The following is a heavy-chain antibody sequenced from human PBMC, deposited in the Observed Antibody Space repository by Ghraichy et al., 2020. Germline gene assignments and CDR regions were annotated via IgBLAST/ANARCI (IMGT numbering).Heavy chain of an antibody. J-gene: IGHJ4*02. Sequence: SETLSLTCTVSGYSISTGYYWGWIRQPPGKGLEWIGTVYHSGITYYNSSLTSRVTISVDTSKNQFSLKLNSVTAADTALYYCARVYYSGSGLFDYWGQGILVTVSS. V-gene: IGHV4-38-2*02. CDR2: VYHSGIT. D-gene: IGHD3-10*01. CDR3: ARVYYSGSGLFDY. CDR1: GYSISTGYY.